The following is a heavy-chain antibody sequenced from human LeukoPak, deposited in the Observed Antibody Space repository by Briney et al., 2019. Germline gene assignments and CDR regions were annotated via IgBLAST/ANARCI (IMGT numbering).Heavy chain of an antibody. J-gene: IGHJ4*02. CDR1: GFTFSSYG. V-gene: IGHV3-30*02. Sequence: PGGSLRLSCAASGFTFSSYGMHWVRQAPGKGLEWVAFIRYDGSNKYYADSVKGRFTISRDNSKNTLYLQMNSLRAEDTAVYYCAKDQQRLTGGPDYWGQGTLVTVSS. CDR2: IRYDGSNK. CDR3: AKDQQRLTGGPDY. D-gene: IGHD7-27*01.